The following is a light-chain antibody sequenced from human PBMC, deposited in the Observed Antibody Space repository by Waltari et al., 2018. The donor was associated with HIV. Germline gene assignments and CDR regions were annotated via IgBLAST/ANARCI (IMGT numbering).Light chain of an antibody. Sequence: QSVLTQPPSASGTPGQRVSISCSGSSSDIGINYVFWYQQFPGTAPKLLIYRNNQRPSGVPDRFSGSKSGTSASLAISGLRSEDEADYYCAAWDGSLRGWVFGGGTKLTVL. V-gene: IGLV1-47*01. J-gene: IGLJ3*02. CDR2: RNN. CDR3: AAWDGSLRGWV. CDR1: SSDIGINY.